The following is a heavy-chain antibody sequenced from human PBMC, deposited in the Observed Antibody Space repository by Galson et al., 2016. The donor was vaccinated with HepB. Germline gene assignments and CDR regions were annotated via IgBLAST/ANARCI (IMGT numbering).Heavy chain of an antibody. CDR3: ARIPYSSAGEDY. CDR2: INPNGGGT. J-gene: IGHJ4*02. V-gene: IGHV1-2*02. CDR1: LTGYY. Sequence: LTGYYIHWVRQAPGQGPEWMVWINPNGGGTSYAQKFQGRVSMTRDTSISTAYMALSRLRSDDTAVYYCARIPYSSAGEDYWGQGTLVTVSS. D-gene: IGHD6-19*01.